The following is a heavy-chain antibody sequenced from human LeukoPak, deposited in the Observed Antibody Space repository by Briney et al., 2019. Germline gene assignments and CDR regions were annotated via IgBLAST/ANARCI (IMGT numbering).Heavy chain of an antibody. CDR3: AREMVRGVIIPKTKNWFDP. CDR2: IIPILGIA. J-gene: IGHJ5*02. CDR1: GGTFSSYA. Sequence: SVKVSCKASGGTFSSYAISWVRQAPGQGLEWMGRIIPILGIANYAQKFQGRVTITADKSTSTAYMELSSLRSEDTAVYYCAREMVRGVIIPKTKNWFDPWGQGTLVTVSS. D-gene: IGHD3-10*01. V-gene: IGHV1-69*04.